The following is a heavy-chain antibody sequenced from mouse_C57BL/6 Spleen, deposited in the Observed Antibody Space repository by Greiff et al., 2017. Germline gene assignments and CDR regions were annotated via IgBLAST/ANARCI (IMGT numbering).Heavy chain of an antibody. CDR1: GYAFSSSW. D-gene: IGHD2-1*01. CDR2: IYPGDGDT. Sequence: VQLQQSGPELVKPGASVKISCKASGYAFSSSWMNWVKQRPGKGLEWIGRIYPGDGDTNYNGKFKGKATLTADKSSSTAYMQLSSLTSEDSAVYFCARDGNYPLYYFDYWGQGTTLTVSS. J-gene: IGHJ2*01. CDR3: ARDGNYPLYYFDY. V-gene: IGHV1-82*01.